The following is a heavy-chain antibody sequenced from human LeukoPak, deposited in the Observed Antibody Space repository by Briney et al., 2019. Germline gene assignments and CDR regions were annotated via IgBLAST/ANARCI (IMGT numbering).Heavy chain of an antibody. Sequence: SETLSLTCAVYGGSFSGYYWSWIRQPPGKGLEWIGEINHSGSTNYNPSLKSRVTISVDTSKNQFTLKLSSVTAADTAVYYCERGFSYWGQGTLVTVSS. V-gene: IGHV4-34*01. CDR1: GGSFSGYY. CDR2: INHSGST. J-gene: IGHJ4*02. CDR3: ERGFSY.